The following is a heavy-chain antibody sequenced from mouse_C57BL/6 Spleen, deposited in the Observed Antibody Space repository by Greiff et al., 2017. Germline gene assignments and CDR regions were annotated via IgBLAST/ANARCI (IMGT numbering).Heavy chain of an antibody. V-gene: IGHV1-53*01. Sequence: QVQLQQPGTELVKPGASVKLSCKASGYTFTSYWMHWVKQRPGQGLEWIGNINPSNGGTNYNEKFKSKATLTVDKSSSTAYMQLSSLTSEDSAVYYCARSGYYGSSYVNYAMDDWGQGTSVTVSS. CDR1: GYTFTSYW. CDR3: ARSGYYGSSYVNYAMDD. CDR2: INPSNGGT. D-gene: IGHD1-1*01. J-gene: IGHJ4*01.